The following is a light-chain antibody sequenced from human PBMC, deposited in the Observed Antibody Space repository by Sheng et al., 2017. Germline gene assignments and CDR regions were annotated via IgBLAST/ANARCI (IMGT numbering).Light chain of an antibody. V-gene: IGLV1-40*01. CDR1: SSNIGAGYD. Sequence: QSVLTQPPSVSGAPGQRVTISCTGSSSNIGAGYDVHWYQQLPGTAPKLLLYGDNNRPSGVPDRFSGSKSGTSASLAITGLQADDEADYYCQSYDSGLSGSIFGGGTKLTVL. CDR3: QSYDSGLSGSI. J-gene: IGLJ2*01. CDR2: GDN.